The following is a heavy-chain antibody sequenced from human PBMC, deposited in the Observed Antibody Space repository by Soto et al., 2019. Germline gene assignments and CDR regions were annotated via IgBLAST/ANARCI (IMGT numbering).Heavy chain of an antibody. CDR3: AKRGGVVGGSEHPFFEY. CDR2: IYYSGST. D-gene: IGHD2-15*01. J-gene: IGHJ4*02. CDR1: GGSISRGGYY. Sequence: QVQLQESGPGLVKPSQTLSLTCTLSGGSISRGGYYWNWIRQHPGKGLEWIGYIYYSGSTYYNPSLKSRVTISVDTSKNQFSLKLSSVTAADTAFYYCAKRGGVVGGSEHPFFEYWGQGTLVTVSS. V-gene: IGHV4-31*03.